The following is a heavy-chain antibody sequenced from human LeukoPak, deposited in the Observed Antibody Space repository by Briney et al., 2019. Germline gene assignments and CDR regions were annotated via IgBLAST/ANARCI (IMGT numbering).Heavy chain of an antibody. Sequence: GGSLRLSCAASRFIFSSYGMNWVRQAPGKGLEWVSSISGSSTFIYYADSMKGRFTISRDNANNSPYLQINSLRAEDTAVYYCARSDPVVVLASAPSYCDFWGLGTLVNVSS. CDR3: ARSDPVVVLASAPSYCDF. J-gene: IGHJ4*02. V-gene: IGHV3-21*01. CDR2: ISGSSTFI. CDR1: RFIFSSYG. D-gene: IGHD2-15*01.